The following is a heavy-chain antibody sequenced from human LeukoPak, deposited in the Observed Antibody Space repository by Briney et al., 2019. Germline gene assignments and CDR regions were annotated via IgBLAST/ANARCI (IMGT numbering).Heavy chain of an antibody. V-gene: IGHV4-39*01. J-gene: IGHJ5*02. D-gene: IGHD4-17*01. CDR1: GGSISSGDYY. CDR2: IYYSGST. CDR3: ARWGDYGRFDP. Sequence: PSQTLSLTCTVSGGSISSGDYYWGWIRQPPGKGLEWIGSIYYSGSTYYNPSLKSRVTISVDTSKNQFSLKLSSVTAADTAVYYCARWGDYGRFDPWGQGTLVTVSS.